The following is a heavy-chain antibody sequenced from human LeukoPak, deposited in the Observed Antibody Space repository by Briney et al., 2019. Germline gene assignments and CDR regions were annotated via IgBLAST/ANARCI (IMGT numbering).Heavy chain of an antibody. Sequence: GASVKVSCKASGGTFSSYAISWVRQAPGQGLEWMGGIIPIFGTANYAQKFQGGVTITADKSTSTAYMELSSLRSEDTAVYYCARHGVLESEFDYWGQGTLVTVSS. J-gene: IGHJ4*02. V-gene: IGHV1-69*06. CDR1: GGTFSSYA. CDR3: ARHGVLESEFDY. CDR2: IIPIFGTA. D-gene: IGHD3-3*01.